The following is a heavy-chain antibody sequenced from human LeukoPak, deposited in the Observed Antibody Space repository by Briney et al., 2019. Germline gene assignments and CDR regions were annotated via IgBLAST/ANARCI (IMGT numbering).Heavy chain of an antibody. V-gene: IGHV3-21*01. J-gene: IGHJ6*03. Sequence: GGSLRLSCAASGFTFSSYEMNWVRQAPGKGLEWVSSITSSSSYIYYADSVKGRFTISRDNAKNSLFLQMNSLTAEDTAVYYCARDPYSGGYWNYYYYYMDVWGKGTTVTISS. CDR2: ITSSSSYI. CDR1: GFTFSSYE. D-gene: IGHD1-26*01. CDR3: ARDPYSGGYWNYYYYYMDV.